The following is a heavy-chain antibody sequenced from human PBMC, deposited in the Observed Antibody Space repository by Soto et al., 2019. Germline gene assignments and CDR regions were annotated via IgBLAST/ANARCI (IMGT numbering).Heavy chain of an antibody. J-gene: IGHJ5*02. V-gene: IGHV3-11*01. CDR2: ISSSGSTI. D-gene: IGHD2-2*01. Sequence: GGSLRLSCAASGFTFSDYYMSWIRQAPGKGLEWVSYISSSGSTIYYADSVKGRFTISRDNAKNSLYLQMNSLRAEDTAVYYCAREVVVPAAMYNWFDPWGQGTLVTVSS. CDR3: AREVVVPAAMYNWFDP. CDR1: GFTFSDYY.